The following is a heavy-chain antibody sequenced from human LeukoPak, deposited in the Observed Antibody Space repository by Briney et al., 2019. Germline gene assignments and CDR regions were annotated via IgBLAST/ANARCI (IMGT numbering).Heavy chain of an antibody. CDR3: AKGHCTNGICWLD. CDR1: GFTVSSTY. CDR2: IYSAGST. D-gene: IGHD2-8*01. Sequence: GGSLRLSCAASGFTVSSTYMSWVRQAPGKGLEWVSIIYSAGSTYYADSVKGRFTISRDNSKNMLYLQMSSLRAEDTAVYYCAKGHCTNGICWLDWGQGTLVTVSS. J-gene: IGHJ4*02. V-gene: IGHV3-53*01.